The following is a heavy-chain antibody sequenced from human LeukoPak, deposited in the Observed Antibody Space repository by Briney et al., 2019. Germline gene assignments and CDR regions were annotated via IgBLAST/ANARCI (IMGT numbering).Heavy chain of an antibody. CDR3: AKLVGATGAAFDI. V-gene: IGHV3-30*02. J-gene: IGHJ3*02. CDR2: IRYDGSNK. D-gene: IGHD1-26*01. CDR1: GFTFSSYG. Sequence: GGSLRLSCAASGFTFSSYGMHWVRQAPGKGLEWVAFIRYDGSNKYYADSVKGRFTISRDNSKNTLYLQMNSLRAEDTAVYYCAKLVGATGAAFDIWGQGTMVTVSS.